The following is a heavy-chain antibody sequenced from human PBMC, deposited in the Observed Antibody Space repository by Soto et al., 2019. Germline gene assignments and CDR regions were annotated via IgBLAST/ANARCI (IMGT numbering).Heavy chain of an antibody. J-gene: IGHJ3*01. CDR3: GNRPLPEGLQGTLGAFDF. CDR2: LSGSGRST. V-gene: IGHV3-23*01. Sequence: EVQVLESGGGLVQPGGSLRLSCAASGFTFSTYGMSWVRQAPGKGLEWVSDLSGSGRSTYYTDSVKGRFTISRDNSKNMVYLQMNSLRAEDTAVYYWGNRPLPEGLQGTLGAFDFWGQGTMVTVSS. CDR1: GFTFSTYG.